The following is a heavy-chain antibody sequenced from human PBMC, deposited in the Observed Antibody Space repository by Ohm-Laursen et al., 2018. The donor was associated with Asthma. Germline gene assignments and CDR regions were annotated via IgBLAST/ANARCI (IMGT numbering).Heavy chain of an antibody. D-gene: IGHD2-15*01. V-gene: IGHV2-5*01. CDR2: IYWNDDK. Sequence: TQTLTLTCTFSGFSLSTRGVGVGWIRQPPGKALGWLALIYWNDDKCYSPSLNSRLTVTKDTSKNQVVLTMSNMDPVDTATYYCAHSPYCSGGSCYIGYWGQGTLVTVSS. CDR3: AHSPYCSGGSCYIGY. CDR1: GFSLSTRGVG. J-gene: IGHJ4*02.